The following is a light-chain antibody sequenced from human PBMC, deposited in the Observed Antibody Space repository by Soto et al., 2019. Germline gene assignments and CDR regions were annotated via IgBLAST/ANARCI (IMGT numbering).Light chain of an antibody. J-gene: IGLJ1*01. V-gene: IGLV2-14*03. Sequence: QSALTQPASLSGSPGQSITISCTGTSSDVGGYNSVSWYQQHPGKAPKVIIFDVSSRPSGVSSRFSGSKSGNTASLTISGLQAEDEADYYCCSYGSGSTLCVFGAGTKVTVL. CDR1: SSDVGGYNS. CDR3: CSYGSGSTLCV. CDR2: DVS.